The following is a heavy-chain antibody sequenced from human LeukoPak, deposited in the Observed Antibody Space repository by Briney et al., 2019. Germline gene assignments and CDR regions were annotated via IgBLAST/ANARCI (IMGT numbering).Heavy chain of an antibody. D-gene: IGHD3-16*01. J-gene: IGHJ4*02. Sequence: SVKVSCKTSGYTFTGYYIHWVRQAPGQGLEWMGGIIPIFGTANYAQKFQGRVTITADESTSTAYMELSSLRSEDTAVYYCARASRGVPPYYFDYWGQGTLVTVSS. CDR2: IIPIFGTA. CDR1: GYTFTGYY. V-gene: IGHV1-69*13. CDR3: ARASRGVPPYYFDY.